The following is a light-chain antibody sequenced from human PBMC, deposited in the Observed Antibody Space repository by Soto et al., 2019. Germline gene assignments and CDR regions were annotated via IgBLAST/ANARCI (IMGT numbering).Light chain of an antibody. V-gene: IGLV1-44*01. CDR2: SNT. CDR1: SSNIGRNT. CDR3: EAWDDSLNGRV. J-gene: IGLJ1*01. Sequence: QSALTQPPSASGTPRHRVSISCSGGSSNIGRNTVNWYQQVPGTAPKLLIYSNTQRPSGVPDRLSGSKSGTSASLAISGLQSEDEADYYCEAWDDSLNGRVFGTGTKVTVL.